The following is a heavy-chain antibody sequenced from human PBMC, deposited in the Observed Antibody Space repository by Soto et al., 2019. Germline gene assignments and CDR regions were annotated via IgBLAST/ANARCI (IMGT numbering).Heavy chain of an antibody. CDR2: IYRGFST. CDR3: ARDRSDSSRDDSFDI. CDR1: GFNVTNTY. V-gene: IGHV3-53*01. J-gene: IGHJ3*02. D-gene: IGHD6-6*01. Sequence: GGSLRLSCAVSGFNVTNTYMSWVRQAPGKGLEWVSVIYRGFSTFYADSVKGRFTVSRDDSKNTVSLQMNSLRAEDTAVYYCARDRSDSSRDDSFDICGKGTMVTVSS.